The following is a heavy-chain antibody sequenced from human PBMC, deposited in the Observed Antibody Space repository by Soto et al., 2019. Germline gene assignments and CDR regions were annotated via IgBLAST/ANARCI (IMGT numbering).Heavy chain of an antibody. V-gene: IGHV4-30-4*01. Sequence: QVQLQESGPGLVKPSQTLSLTCTVSGGSISSGDYYWSWIRQPPGKGLEWIGYIYYSGSTYYNPSLQSRVTISVDTSKNQFSLKLSSVTAADTAVYYCARVGYSKFSGHYYFDYWGQGTLVTVSS. J-gene: IGHJ4*02. CDR2: IYYSGST. D-gene: IGHD4-4*01. CDR1: GGSISSGDYY. CDR3: ARVGYSKFSGHYYFDY.